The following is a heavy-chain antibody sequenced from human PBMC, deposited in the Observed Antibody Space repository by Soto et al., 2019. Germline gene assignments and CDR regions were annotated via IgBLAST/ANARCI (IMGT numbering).Heavy chain of an antibody. Sequence: SETLSLTCTVSGGSISSYYRSWIRQPPGKGLEWIGYIYYSGSTNYNPSLKSRVTISVDTSKNQFSLKLSSVTAADTAVYYCARDSSDRFSGWIFDYWGQGTLVTVSS. V-gene: IGHV4-59*01. CDR3: ARDSSDRFSGWIFDY. D-gene: IGHD6-19*01. CDR1: GGSISSYY. CDR2: IYYSGST. J-gene: IGHJ4*02.